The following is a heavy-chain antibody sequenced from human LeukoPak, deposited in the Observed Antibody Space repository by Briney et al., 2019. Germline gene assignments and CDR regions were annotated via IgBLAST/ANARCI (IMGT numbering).Heavy chain of an antibody. CDR2: ISYDGSNK. CDR1: GFTFSSYG. Sequence: GGSLRLSCAASGFTFSSYGMHWVRQAPGKGLEWVAVISYDGSNKYYADSVKGRFTISRDNSKNTLYLQMNSLRAEDTAVYYCAKGLYCSGGSCPGRGYYFDYWGQGTLVTVSS. J-gene: IGHJ4*02. V-gene: IGHV3-30*18. D-gene: IGHD2-15*01. CDR3: AKGLYCSGGSCPGRGYYFDY.